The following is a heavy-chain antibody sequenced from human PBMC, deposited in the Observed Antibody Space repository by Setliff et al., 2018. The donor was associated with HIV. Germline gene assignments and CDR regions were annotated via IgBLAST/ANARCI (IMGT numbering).Heavy chain of an antibody. D-gene: IGHD3-22*01. CDR1: GGSISSGSHY. CDR2: IYYSGSS. Sequence: SETLSLTCTVSGGSISSGSHYWSWIRQPPGKGLEWIGFIYYSGSSNDNPSLKSRVTISVDTSKNQFSLKLSSVTAADTAVYYCARSGLYDSSGYYLEYFDYWGQGTLVTVSS. J-gene: IGHJ4*02. CDR3: ARSGLYDSSGYYLEYFDY. V-gene: IGHV4-61*01.